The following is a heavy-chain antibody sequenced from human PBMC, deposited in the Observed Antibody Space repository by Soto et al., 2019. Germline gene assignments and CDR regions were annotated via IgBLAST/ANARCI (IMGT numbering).Heavy chain of an antibody. CDR3: ARQVRYGDYFGYYGMDV. Sequence: EVQLVQSGAEVKKPGESLRISCKGSGYSFTSYWISWVRQMPGKGLEWMGRIDPRDSYTNYSPSFQGHVTSSADKSISTAYLQWSSLKASDTAMYYCARQVRYGDYFGYYGMDVWGQGTTVTVSS. J-gene: IGHJ6*02. CDR2: IDPRDSYT. V-gene: IGHV5-10-1*01. D-gene: IGHD4-17*01. CDR1: GYSFTSYW.